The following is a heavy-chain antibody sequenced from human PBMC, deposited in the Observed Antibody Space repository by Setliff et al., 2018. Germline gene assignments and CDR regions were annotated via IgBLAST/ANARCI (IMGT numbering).Heavy chain of an antibody. D-gene: IGHD2-2*02. CDR2: IARGSRVT. CDR3: AKGGSTSCYTEADY. V-gene: IGHV3-23*01. Sequence: QPGGSLRLSCTASGFTFGDYAMSWVRQAPGKGLEWVSGIARGSRVTYYADSVKGRFTISRDSSKNTLYLQMLSLRAEDTAVYYCAKGGSTSCYTEADYWGQGTLVTVSS. CDR1: GFTFGDYA. J-gene: IGHJ4*02.